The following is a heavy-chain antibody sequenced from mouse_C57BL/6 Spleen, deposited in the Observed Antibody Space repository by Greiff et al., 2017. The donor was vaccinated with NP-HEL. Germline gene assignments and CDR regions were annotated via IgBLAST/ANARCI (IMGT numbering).Heavy chain of an antibody. V-gene: IGHV5-4*01. Sequence: EVQLVESGGGLVKPGGSLKLSCAASGFTFSSYAMSWVRQTPEKRLEWVATISDGGSYTYYPDNVKGRFTISRDNAKNNLYLQMSHLKSEDTAMYYCAREGWGTAWFAYWGQGTLVTVSA. CDR3: AREGWGTAWFAY. D-gene: IGHD3-2*02. J-gene: IGHJ3*01. CDR1: GFTFSSYA. CDR2: ISDGGSYT.